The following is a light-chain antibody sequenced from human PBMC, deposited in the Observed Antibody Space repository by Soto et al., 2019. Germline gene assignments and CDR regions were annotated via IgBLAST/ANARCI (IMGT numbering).Light chain of an antibody. CDR2: GAS. J-gene: IGKJ1*01. CDR1: QSVDTN. CDR3: KQHYKRPPWT. V-gene: IGKV3-15*01. Sequence: EIVMTQSPSTLSVSPGERATLSCRASQSVDTNVAWYQQKPGRAPRLLIYGASTRAAGIPVRFSGSGSGTECTLTISSLQSEDFAVYYCKQHYKRPPWTFGQGTKVEGK.